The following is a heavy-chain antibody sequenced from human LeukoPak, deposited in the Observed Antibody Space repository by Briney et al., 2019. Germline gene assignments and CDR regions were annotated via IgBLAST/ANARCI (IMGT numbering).Heavy chain of an antibody. Sequence: SETLSLTCAVYGGSFSGYYWSWIRQPPGKGLEWIGEINHSGSTNYNPSLKSRVTISVDTSKNQFSLKLSSVTAADTAVYYCARRKDGDYLYYFDYWGQGTLVTVSP. V-gene: IGHV4-34*01. D-gene: IGHD4-17*01. CDR3: ARRKDGDYLYYFDY. CDR2: INHSGST. J-gene: IGHJ4*02. CDR1: GGSFSGYY.